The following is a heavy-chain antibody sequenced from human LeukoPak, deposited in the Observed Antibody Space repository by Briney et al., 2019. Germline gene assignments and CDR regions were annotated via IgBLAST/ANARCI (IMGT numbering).Heavy chain of an antibody. D-gene: IGHD1-1*01. CDR1: GFTFSSYG. CDR3: TNWNRFGY. CDR2: IRYDGCNK. V-gene: IGHV3-30*02. Sequence: GGSLRLSCAASGFTFSSYGMHWVRQAPGKGLGWVAFIRYDGCNKYYADSVKGRFTISRDNSKNTLYLQMNSLRAEDTAVYYCTNWNRFGYWGQGTLVTVSS. J-gene: IGHJ4*02.